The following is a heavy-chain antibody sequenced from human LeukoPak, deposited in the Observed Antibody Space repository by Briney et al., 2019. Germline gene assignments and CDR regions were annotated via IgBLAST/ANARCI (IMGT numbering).Heavy chain of an antibody. J-gene: IGHJ4*02. V-gene: IGHV1-24*01. CDR3: ATGVRTSGSYLPFDY. CDR2: FDPEDGET. CDR1: GYTLTELS. Sequence: ASVKVSCKVSGYTLTELSMHWVRQAPGKGLEWMGGFDPEDGETIYAQKFQGRVTMTEDTSTDTAYMELSSLRSEDTAVYYCATGVRTSGSYLPFDYWGQGTLVTVSS. D-gene: IGHD1-26*01.